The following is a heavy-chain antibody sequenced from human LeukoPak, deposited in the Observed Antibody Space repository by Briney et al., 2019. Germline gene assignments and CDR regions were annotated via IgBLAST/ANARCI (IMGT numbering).Heavy chain of an antibody. J-gene: IGHJ4*02. CDR2: IYYSGST. D-gene: IGHD1-26*01. CDR1: GGSIGSYD. CDR3: ARGRSGSYHSPFDY. V-gene: IGHV4-59*13. Sequence: TAETLSLTCTVSGGSIGSYDWSWVRQPPGKGLEWVGYIYYSGSTNYNPSLESRVTISVDTSKNQFSLKLDSVTAADTAVYYCARGRSGSYHSPFDYWGQGTLVTVSS.